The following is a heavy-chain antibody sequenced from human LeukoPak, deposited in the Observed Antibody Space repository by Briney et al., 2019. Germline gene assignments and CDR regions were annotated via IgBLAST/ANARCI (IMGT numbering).Heavy chain of an antibody. Sequence: GGSLRLSCAASGFTFSSYSMNWVRQAPGKGLEWVSSISSSSSYTYYADSAKGRFTISRDNAKNSLYLQMNSLRAEDTAVYYCARAVAGTWNDYWGQGTLVTVSS. J-gene: IGHJ4*02. CDR2: ISSSSSYT. CDR1: GFTFSSYS. V-gene: IGHV3-21*01. D-gene: IGHD6-19*01. CDR3: ARAVAGTWNDY.